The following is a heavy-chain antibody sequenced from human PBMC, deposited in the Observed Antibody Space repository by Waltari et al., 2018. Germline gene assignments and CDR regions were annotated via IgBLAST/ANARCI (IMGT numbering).Heavy chain of an antibody. Sequence: QVQLVQSGAEVKKPGSSVKVSCKASGGTFSSYAISWVRQAPGQGLEWMGRIIRIFGTANYAQKFQGRVTITADKSTSTAYMELSSLRSEDTAVYYCARGRVITFGGVITSHGMDVWGQGTTVTVSS. J-gene: IGHJ6*02. D-gene: IGHD3-16*02. CDR1: GGTFSSYA. CDR2: IIRIFGTA. V-gene: IGHV1-69*08. CDR3: ARGRVITFGGVITSHGMDV.